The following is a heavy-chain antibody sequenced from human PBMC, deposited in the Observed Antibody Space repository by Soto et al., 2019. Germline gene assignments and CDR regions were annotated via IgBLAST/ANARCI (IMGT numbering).Heavy chain of an antibody. D-gene: IGHD3-10*01. Sequence: SETLSLTCAVYGGSFSGYYWSWIRQPPGKGLEWIGEINHSGSTNYNPSLKSRVTISVDTSKNQFSLKLSSVTAADTAVYYCARGAIITMVRASGMDVWGQGTTVTVSS. CDR1: GGSFSGYY. CDR3: ARGAIITMVRASGMDV. CDR2: INHSGST. J-gene: IGHJ6*02. V-gene: IGHV4-34*01.